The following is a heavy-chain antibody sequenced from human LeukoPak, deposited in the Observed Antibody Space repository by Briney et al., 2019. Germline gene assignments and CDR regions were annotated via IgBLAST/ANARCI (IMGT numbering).Heavy chain of an antibody. CDR3: ARERNYDFWVFDY. CDR2: IIPIFGTA. Sequence: EASVKVSCKASGGTFSSYAISWVRQPPGQGLEWMGGIIPIFGTANYAQKFQGRVTITADESTSTAYMELSSLRSEDTAVYYCARERNYDFWVFDYWGQGTLVTVSS. V-gene: IGHV1-69*13. J-gene: IGHJ4*02. CDR1: GGTFSSYA. D-gene: IGHD3-3*01.